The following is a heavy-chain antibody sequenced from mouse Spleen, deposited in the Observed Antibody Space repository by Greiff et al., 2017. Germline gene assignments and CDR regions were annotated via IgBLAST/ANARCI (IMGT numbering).Heavy chain of an antibody. J-gene: IGHJ3*01. V-gene: IGHV5-9*04. D-gene: IGHD1-2*01. CDR1: GFTFSSYA. CDR3: ARRGVRLEAWFAY. CDR2: ISSGGGNT. Sequence: EVKLVESGGGLVKLGGSLKLSCAASGFTFSSYAMSWVRQTPEKRLEWVATISSGGGNTYYPDSVKGRFTISRDNAKNTLYLQMSSLKSEDTAMYYCARRGVRLEAWFAYWGQGTLVTVSA.